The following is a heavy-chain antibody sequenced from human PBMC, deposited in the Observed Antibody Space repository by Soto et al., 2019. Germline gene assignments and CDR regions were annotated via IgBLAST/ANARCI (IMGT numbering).Heavy chain of an antibody. CDR1: GGSISSSNW. J-gene: IGHJ6*02. D-gene: IGHD3-22*01. CDR3: ARSPDSSGYYPRWYYYGMDV. CDR2: IYHSGST. V-gene: IGHV4-4*02. Sequence: SEALSLTCAVSGGSISSSNWLGWVRQPPGKGLEWIGEIYHSGSTNYNPSLKSRVTISVDKSKNQFSLKLSSVTAADTAVYYCARSPDSSGYYPRWYYYGMDVWGQGTAVTVS.